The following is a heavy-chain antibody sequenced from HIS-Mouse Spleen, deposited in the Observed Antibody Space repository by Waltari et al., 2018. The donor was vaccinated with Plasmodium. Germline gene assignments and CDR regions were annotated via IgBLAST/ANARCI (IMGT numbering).Heavy chain of an antibody. V-gene: IGHV3-21*01. CDR1: GFTFSRYS. CDR3: AREDILTGYYNDYWYFDL. J-gene: IGHJ2*01. D-gene: IGHD3-9*01. Sequence: EVQLVESGGGLVKPGGSLRLSCAASGFTFSRYSMNWVCQAPGKGLEGVSSMSRSSSYIYYADSVKGRFTSARDNAKNSLYRQMNSLRAEDTAVYYCAREDILTGYYNDYWYFDLWGRGTLVTVSS. CDR2: MSRSSSYI.